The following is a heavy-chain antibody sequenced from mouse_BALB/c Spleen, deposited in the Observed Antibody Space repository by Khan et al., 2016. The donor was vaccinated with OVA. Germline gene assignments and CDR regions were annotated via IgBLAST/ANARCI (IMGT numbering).Heavy chain of an antibody. J-gene: IGHJ3*01. CDR1: GYTFTDFT. V-gene: IGHV1S137*01. Sequence: QIQLVQSGTELVRPGVSVKISCKGSGYTFTDFTMHWMKQSHAMGLEWIGVISTYYGDADYNQKFKGKATMTVDKSSNTAYMDLARLTSEDSAIYCCARGGGGDRFLYWGQGTLVTVSA. CDR3: ARGGGGDRFLY. CDR2: ISTYYGDA.